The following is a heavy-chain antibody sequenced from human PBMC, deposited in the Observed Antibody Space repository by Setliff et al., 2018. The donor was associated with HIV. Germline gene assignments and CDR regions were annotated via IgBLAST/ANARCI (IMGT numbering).Heavy chain of an antibody. J-gene: IGHJ4*02. CDR1: GDTLSEVS. D-gene: IGHD6-13*01. Sequence: ASVKVSCKVSGDTLSEVSMHWVRQAPGKGLEWMGWSNTGNGSTKYSQKFQGRVTITTDTSSNTAYMELRSLRSDDTAIYYCARDLFRWAAAGPNYFDSWGQGTLVTVSS. CDR3: ARDLFRWAAAGPNYFDS. V-gene: IGHV1-3*04. CDR2: SNTGNGST.